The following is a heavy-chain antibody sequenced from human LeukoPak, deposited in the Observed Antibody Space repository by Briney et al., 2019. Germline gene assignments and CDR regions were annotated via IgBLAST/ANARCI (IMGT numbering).Heavy chain of an antibody. D-gene: IGHD1-26*01. CDR3: AKMKGHPLPKYYMDV. J-gene: IGHJ6*01. CDR2: ISYDGSNK. Sequence: PGGSLRLSCAASGFTFSSYGMHWVRQAPGKGLEWVAVISYDGSNKYYADSVKGRFTISRDNSKNTLYLEMNSLRAEDTAIYYCAKMKGHPLPKYYMDVWGQGTTVTVSS. CDR1: GFTFSSYG. V-gene: IGHV3-30*18.